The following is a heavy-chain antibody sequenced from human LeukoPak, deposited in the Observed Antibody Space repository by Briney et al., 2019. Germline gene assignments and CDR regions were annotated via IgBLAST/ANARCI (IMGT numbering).Heavy chain of an antibody. J-gene: IGHJ3*02. CDR3: ARERLGELSLLGAFDI. V-gene: IGHV1-69*05. D-gene: IGHD3-16*02. CDR1: GGTFSSYA. Sequence: ASVKVSCKASGGTFSSYAIGWVRQAPGQGLEWMGGIIPIFGTANYAQKFQGRVTITTDESTSTAYMELSSLRSEDTAVYYCARERLGELSLLGAFDIWGQGTMVTVSS. CDR2: IIPIFGTA.